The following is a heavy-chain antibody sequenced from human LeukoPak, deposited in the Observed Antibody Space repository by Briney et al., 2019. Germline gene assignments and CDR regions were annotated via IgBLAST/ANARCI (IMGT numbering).Heavy chain of an antibody. Sequence: GGSLRRSCAASGFTFSRYAMAWVRQAPGKGLEWVSAVSGVSNRTYYADSVKGRFTISRDNSKNTLYPQMNSLRAEDTAVYYCTKWGCSGGNCYPFDYWGQGTLVTVSS. CDR3: TKWGCSGGNCYPFDY. J-gene: IGHJ4*02. V-gene: IGHV3-23*01. CDR1: GFTFSRYA. CDR2: VSGVSNRT. D-gene: IGHD2-15*01.